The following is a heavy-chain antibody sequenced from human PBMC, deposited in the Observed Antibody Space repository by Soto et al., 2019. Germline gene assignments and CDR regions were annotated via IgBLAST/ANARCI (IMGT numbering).Heavy chain of an antibody. J-gene: IGHJ6*03. Sequence: QVQLQQWGAGLLKPSETLSLTCAVYGGSFSGYYWSWIRQPPGKGLEWIGEINHSGSTNYNPSLKSRVTISVDTSKNQFSLKLGSVTAADTAVYYCATVAGRYSNDGGDYYYYMDVWGKGTTVTVSS. V-gene: IGHV4-34*01. CDR2: INHSGST. D-gene: IGHD4-4*01. CDR1: GGSFSGYY. CDR3: ATVAGRYSNDGGDYYYYMDV.